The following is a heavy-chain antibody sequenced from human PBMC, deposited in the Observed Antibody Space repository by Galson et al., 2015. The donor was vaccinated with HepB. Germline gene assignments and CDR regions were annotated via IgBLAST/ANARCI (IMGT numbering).Heavy chain of an antibody. V-gene: IGHV5-51*01. J-gene: IGHJ4*02. D-gene: IGHD3-16*01. CDR2: IYPGDSDT. CDR1: GYSFTSYW. Sequence: QSGAEVKKPGESLKISCKGSGYSFTSYWIGWVRQMPGKGLEWMGIIYPGDSDTRYSPSFQGQVTISADKSISTAYLQWSSLKASDTAMYYCARSLRLGGGRASLLDYWGQGTLVTVSS. CDR3: ARSLRLGGGRASLLDY.